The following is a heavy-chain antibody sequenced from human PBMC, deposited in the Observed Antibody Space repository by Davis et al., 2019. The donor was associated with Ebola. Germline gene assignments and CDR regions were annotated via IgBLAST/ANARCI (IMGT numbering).Heavy chain of an antibody. Sequence: AASVKVSCKASGYTFTSYYMYWVRQAPGQGLEWMGIINPSGGSTSYAQKFQGSVTMTRDTSTSTVYMELSSLRSEDTAVYYCATETGVSGIMPTGYYGMDVWGTGTTVTVSS. J-gene: IGHJ6*04. CDR2: INPSGGST. V-gene: IGHV1-46*01. D-gene: IGHD1-20*01. CDR1: GYTFTSYY. CDR3: ATETGVSGIMPTGYYGMDV.